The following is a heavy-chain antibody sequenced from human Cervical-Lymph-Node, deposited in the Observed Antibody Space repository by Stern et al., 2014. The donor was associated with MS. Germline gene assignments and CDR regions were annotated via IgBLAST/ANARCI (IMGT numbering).Heavy chain of an antibody. D-gene: IGHD3-9*01. CDR2: IIPIFVVT. Sequence: QLLESGAEVKQPGSSVNVSCKASGGTFRSYGFSWVRQAPGQGLEWMGGIIPIFVVTNYEQKYQGRVTIIADESTNTVYMELSSLRSEDTAVYYCARHFDWLLGAEDYGMDVWGQGTTVTVSS. CDR3: ARHFDWLLGAEDYGMDV. V-gene: IGHV1-69*12. CDR1: GGTFRSYG. J-gene: IGHJ6*02.